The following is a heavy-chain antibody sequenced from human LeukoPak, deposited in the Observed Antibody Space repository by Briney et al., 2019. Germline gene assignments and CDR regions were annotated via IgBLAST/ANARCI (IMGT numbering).Heavy chain of an antibody. J-gene: IGHJ5*02. CDR2: IYYGGST. Sequence: PSETLSLTCTVSGGSISSSSYYWGWIRQPPGKGLEWIGSIYYGGSTYYNPSLKSRVTISVDTSKNHFSLKLSSVTAADTAVYYCARRKKIAAAGDNWFDPWGQGTLVTVSS. V-gene: IGHV4-39*02. CDR3: ARRKKIAAAGDNWFDP. D-gene: IGHD6-13*01. CDR1: GGSISSSSYY.